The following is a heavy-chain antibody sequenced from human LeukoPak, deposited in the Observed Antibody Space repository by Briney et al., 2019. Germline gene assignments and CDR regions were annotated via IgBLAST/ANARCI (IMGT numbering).Heavy chain of an antibody. D-gene: IGHD2-8*01. J-gene: IGHJ4*02. CDR3: ARLNSPYGP. CDR2: IYSAGTT. V-gene: IGHV3-66*01. CDR1: GFTVITNY. Sequence: PGGSLRLSYAASGFTVITNYMSWVRQAPGKGLEWVSVIYSAGTTYYADSVKGRFTISRDNSKNTLYLQMNSLRAEDTAVYYCARLNSPYGPWGQGTLVTVSS.